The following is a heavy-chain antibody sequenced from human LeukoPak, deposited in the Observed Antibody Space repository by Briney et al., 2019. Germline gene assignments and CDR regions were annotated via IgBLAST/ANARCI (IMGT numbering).Heavy chain of an antibody. Sequence: TGGSLRLSCAASGFTFSNYWMNWVRQAPGKGLEWVANIKQDGSDKYYVDSVKGRFTISRDNAKNSPYLQMNSLRAEDTAVYYCAREKGNYDGYYNYYMDVWGKGTTVTVSS. CDR3: AREKGNYDGYYNYYMDV. V-gene: IGHV3-7*01. J-gene: IGHJ6*03. CDR2: IKQDGSDK. CDR1: GFTFSNYW. D-gene: IGHD4-11*01.